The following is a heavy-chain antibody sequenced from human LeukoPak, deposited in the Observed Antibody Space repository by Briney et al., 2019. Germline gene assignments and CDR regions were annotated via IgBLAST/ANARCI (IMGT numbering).Heavy chain of an antibody. Sequence: GEFLKISCKGSGYNFANYWVAWVRQMPGKGLEWMGIIYPGDSNTRYSPSFQGRVTISADKSISTAYLQWGSLKASDTAMYYCALNWNLIAAAADYFDYWGQGTLVTVSS. D-gene: IGHD6-13*01. CDR3: ALNWNLIAAAADYFDY. V-gene: IGHV5-51*01. CDR1: GYNFANYW. CDR2: IYPGDSNT. J-gene: IGHJ4*02.